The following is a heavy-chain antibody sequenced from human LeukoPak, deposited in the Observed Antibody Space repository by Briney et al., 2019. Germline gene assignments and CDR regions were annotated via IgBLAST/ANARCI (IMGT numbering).Heavy chain of an antibody. CDR3: ARGGPYDFPFNWFDP. V-gene: IGHV3-48*01. J-gene: IGHJ5*02. CDR1: GFTFGAYT. Sequence: GGSLRLSCAASGFTFGAYTINWVRQAPGKGLEWVSYISSSSSTIYYADSVKGRFTISRDNAKNSLYLQMNSLRAEDTAVYYCARGGPYDFPFNWFDPWGQGTLVTVSS. CDR2: ISSSSSTI. D-gene: IGHD3-3*01.